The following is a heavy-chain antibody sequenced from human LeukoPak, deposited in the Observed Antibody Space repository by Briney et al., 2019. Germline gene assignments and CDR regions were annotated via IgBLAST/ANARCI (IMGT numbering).Heavy chain of an antibody. J-gene: IGHJ4*02. CDR1: GFTFSNAW. Sequence: GGSLRLSCAASGFTFSNAWMSWVRQAPGKGLEWVGRIKSKTDGGTPDYAAPVKGRFTISRDGSKNTLYLQMNSLKTEDTAVYYCTGVSRSSWYDYWGQGTLVTVSS. V-gene: IGHV3-15*01. CDR3: TGVSRSSWYDY. D-gene: IGHD6-13*01. CDR2: IKSKTDGGTP.